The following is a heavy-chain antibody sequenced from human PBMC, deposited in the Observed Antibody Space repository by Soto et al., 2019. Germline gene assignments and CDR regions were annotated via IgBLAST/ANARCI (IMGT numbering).Heavy chain of an antibody. V-gene: IGHV1-3*01. D-gene: IGHD1-26*01. CDR3: ARDRDSGSYDYYFYY. J-gene: IGHJ4*02. CDR1: GSTFTSYA. CDR2: INAGNGNT. Sequence: ASVKVSCKASGSTFTSYAMHWVRQAPGQRLEWMGWINAGNGNTKYSQKFQGRVTITRDTSASTAYMELSSLRYEDTAVYYCARDRDSGSYDYYFYYWGQGTRVTVSS.